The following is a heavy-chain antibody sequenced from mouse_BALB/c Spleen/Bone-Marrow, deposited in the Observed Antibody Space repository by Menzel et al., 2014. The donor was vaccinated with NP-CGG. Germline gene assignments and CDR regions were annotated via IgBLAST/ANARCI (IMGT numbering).Heavy chain of an antibody. V-gene: IGHV2-9*02. Sequence: VKLVESGPGLVAPSQSLSITCTVSGFSLTSYGVYWVRQPPGMGLEWLGVIGAGGSTNYNSALMSRLSISKDNSKSQVFLKMHSLQTDDTAMYYCARSPTSSWAMDYWGQGTSVTVSS. CDR2: IGAGGST. CDR3: ARSPTSSWAMDY. D-gene: IGHD1-1*01. J-gene: IGHJ4*01. CDR1: GFSLTSYG.